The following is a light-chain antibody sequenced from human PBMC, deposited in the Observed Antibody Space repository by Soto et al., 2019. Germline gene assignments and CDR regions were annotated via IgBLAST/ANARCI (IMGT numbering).Light chain of an antibody. Sequence: VLTQPPSVSGAPGQRVTLSCPGSSSNIGAGYDVHWYQQLPGTAPKLLIYGNSNRPSGVPDRFSGSKSGTSASLAITGLQAEDEADYYCQSYDSSLSGWVFGGGTKLTVL. J-gene: IGLJ3*02. CDR2: GNS. CDR1: SSNIGAGYD. V-gene: IGLV1-40*01. CDR3: QSYDSSLSGWV.